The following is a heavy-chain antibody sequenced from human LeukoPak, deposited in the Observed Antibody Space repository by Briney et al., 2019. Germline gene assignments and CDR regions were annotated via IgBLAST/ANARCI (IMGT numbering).Heavy chain of an antibody. CDR2: INLNSAGT. CDR3: ARLAFGGTSDY. D-gene: IGHD3-16*01. J-gene: IGHJ4*02. V-gene: IGHV1-2*02. CDR1: GYTFTDYY. Sequence: ASVKVSCKASGYTFTDYYIHWVRQAPGQGLEWLGWINLNSAGTKYAQKFQGRVTMTRDTSISTAYMELSRLRSDDTAVYYCARLAFGGTSDYWGQGTLVTVSS.